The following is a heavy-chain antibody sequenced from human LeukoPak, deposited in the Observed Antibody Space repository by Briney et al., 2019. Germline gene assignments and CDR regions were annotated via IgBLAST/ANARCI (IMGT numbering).Heavy chain of an antibody. J-gene: IGHJ4*02. D-gene: IGHD1-26*01. Sequence: GGSLRLSCAASGFIFSDFYMSWIRQAPGMGLEWISYIGTRSNPIYYADSVKGRFTISRHDAKNSLYLQMNSLRDEDTAVYFCAREARGSGRDFDYWGQGILVTVSS. CDR2: IGTRSNPI. CDR3: AREARGSGRDFDY. CDR1: GFIFSDFY. V-gene: IGHV3-11*01.